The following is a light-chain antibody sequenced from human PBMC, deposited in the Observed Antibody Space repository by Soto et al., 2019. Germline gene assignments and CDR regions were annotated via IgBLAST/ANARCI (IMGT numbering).Light chain of an antibody. Sequence: DIQMTQSPSSVSASIGDTVTITCRASQDISTLLAWYQQKPGKAPKLLIYGASTLESGVPSRFSGRGPGTDFTLTISSLQPEDFAVYYCQQYHNWPMTFGQGTRLEI. V-gene: IGKV1D-12*01. CDR3: QQYHNWPMT. J-gene: IGKJ5*01. CDR1: QDISTL. CDR2: GAS.